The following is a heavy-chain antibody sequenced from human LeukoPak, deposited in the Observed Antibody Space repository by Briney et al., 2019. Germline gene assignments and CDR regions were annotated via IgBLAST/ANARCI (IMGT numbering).Heavy chain of an antibody. V-gene: IGHV4-34*01. CDR2: INHSGST. D-gene: IGHD3-3*01. Sequence: PSETLSLTCAVYGGSFSGYYWSWIRQPPGKGLEWIGEINHSGSTNYNPSLKSRVTISVDTSKNQFSLKLSSVTAADTAVYYCARDPYDFWSGYPPGGMDVWGQGTTVTVSS. CDR1: GGSFSGYY. J-gene: IGHJ6*02. CDR3: ARDPYDFWSGYPPGGMDV.